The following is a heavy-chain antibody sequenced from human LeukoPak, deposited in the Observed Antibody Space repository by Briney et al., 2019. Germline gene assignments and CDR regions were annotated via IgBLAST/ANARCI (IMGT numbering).Heavy chain of an antibody. D-gene: IGHD5-12*01. J-gene: IGHJ4*02. V-gene: IGHV6-1*01. CDR2: TYYRSRWYN. CDR1: GDSVSSDNAA. CDR3: AREGGYGVIDY. Sequence: SQTLSLTCAISGDSVSSDNAAWNWFRQSPSRGLEWLGRTYYRSRWYNDYVGSVKSRISSNPDISKNQFSLQLNSVTPEDTAVYYCAREGGYGVIDYWGQGTQVTVSS.